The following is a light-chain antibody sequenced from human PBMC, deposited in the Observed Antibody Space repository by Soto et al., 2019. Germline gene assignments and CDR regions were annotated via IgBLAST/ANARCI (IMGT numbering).Light chain of an antibody. J-gene: IGKJ1*01. CDR1: QSVSSSY. Sequence: EIVLTQSPGTLALPPGETATLSCRASQSVSSSYLAWYQQKPGQAPRLLIYGASSRATGIPDRFSGSGSGTDFTLTISRLEPEDFAVYYCQQYGSSPPAFGQGTKVDNK. CDR3: QQYGSSPPA. CDR2: GAS. V-gene: IGKV3-20*01.